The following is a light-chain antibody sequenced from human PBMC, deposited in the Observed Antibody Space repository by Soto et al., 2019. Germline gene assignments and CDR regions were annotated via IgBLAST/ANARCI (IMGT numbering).Light chain of an antibody. CDR3: QQYDDLLRAT. CDR1: QDINNY. Sequence: DIQMTQSPSSLSASVGDRVTITCQATQDINNYLNWYQQKPGNAPKLLIYDASNLQTGVPSRFSGSGSGTDFTFTISSLQPEDFATYYCQQYDDLLRATFGQGTKLEIK. V-gene: IGKV1-33*01. CDR2: DAS. J-gene: IGKJ2*01.